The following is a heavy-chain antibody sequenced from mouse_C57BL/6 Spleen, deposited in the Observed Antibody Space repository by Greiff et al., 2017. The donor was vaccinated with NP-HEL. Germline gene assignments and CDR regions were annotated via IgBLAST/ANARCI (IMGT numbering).Heavy chain of an antibody. V-gene: IGHV1-64*01. CDR2: IHPNSGST. Sequence: QVQLQPPGAELVKPGASVKLSCKASGYTFTSYWMHWVKQRPGQGLEWIGMIHPNSGSTNSNEKFKSKATLTVDKSSSTAYMHISSLTSDDSAVYYCARWLLYAMDYWGQGTSVTVYS. J-gene: IGHJ4*01. CDR3: ARWLLYAMDY. CDR1: GYTFTSYW. D-gene: IGHD2-3*01.